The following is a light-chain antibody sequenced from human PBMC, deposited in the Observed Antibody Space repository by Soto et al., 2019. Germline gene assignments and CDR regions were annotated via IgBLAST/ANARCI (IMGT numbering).Light chain of an antibody. V-gene: IGLV1-44*01. J-gene: IGLJ1*01. CDR2: TND. CDR3: AAWDDSLEGYV. Sequence: QSVLTQPPSASGTPGQRVAISCSGSTSNIGGNPVNWYQQLPGAAPKLLIYTNDQRPSGVPDRFSGSKSGTSASLAISGLQSEEEADYYCAAWDDSLEGYVFGAGTKV. CDR1: TSNIGGNP.